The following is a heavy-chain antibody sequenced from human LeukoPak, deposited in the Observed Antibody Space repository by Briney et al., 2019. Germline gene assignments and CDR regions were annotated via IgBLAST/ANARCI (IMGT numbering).Heavy chain of an antibody. CDR1: GFSVSGYW. V-gene: IGHV3-7*01. Sequence: GGSLRLSCAVSGFSVSGYWMTWVRQAPGKGLEWVANIKQDGSEKNYVDSVKGRFTISRDNAENSLFLQMNSLRVEDTAVYYCVGEWQGGIAAAGTRIEGDYWGQGTLVAVSS. CDR3: VGEWQGGIAAAGTRIEGDY. CDR2: IKQDGSEK. J-gene: IGHJ4*02. D-gene: IGHD6-13*01.